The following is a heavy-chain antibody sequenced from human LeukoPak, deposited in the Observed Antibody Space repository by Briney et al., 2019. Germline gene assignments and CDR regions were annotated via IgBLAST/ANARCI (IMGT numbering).Heavy chain of an antibody. V-gene: IGHV4-59*01. CDR1: GGSISSYY. Sequence: SETLSLTCTVSGGSISSYYWSWIRQPPGKGLEWIGYIFHSGTTNYNPSLKSRVTISVDTSTNQFSLKLSSVTAADTAVYYCARAYSSRGRFDPWGQGTLVTVPS. CDR2: IFHSGTT. D-gene: IGHD6-13*01. CDR3: ARAYSSRGRFDP. J-gene: IGHJ5*02.